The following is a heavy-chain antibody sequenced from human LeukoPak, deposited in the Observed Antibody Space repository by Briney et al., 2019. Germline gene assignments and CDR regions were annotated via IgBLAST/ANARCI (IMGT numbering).Heavy chain of an antibody. CDR2: ISGSGGST. CDR3: ATEAGTYYYSRAPRDY. V-gene: IGHV3-23*01. D-gene: IGHD3-22*01. J-gene: IGHJ4*02. CDR1: GFTFSSYG. Sequence: GGSLRLSCAASGFTFSSYGMSWVRQAPGKGLEWVSAISGSGGSTYYADSVKGRFTISRDNSKNTLYLQMNSLRAEDTAVYYCATEAGTYYYSRAPRDYWGQGTLVTVSS.